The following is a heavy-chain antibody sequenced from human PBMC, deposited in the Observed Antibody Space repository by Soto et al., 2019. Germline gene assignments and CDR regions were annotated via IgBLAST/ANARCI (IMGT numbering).Heavy chain of an antibody. V-gene: IGHV2-5*02. J-gene: IGHJ2*01. CDR2: IYWDDDK. CDR1: GFSLSTSGVG. CDR3: AHHARDEVVPAAGYWYFDF. D-gene: IGHD2-2*01. Sequence: GSGPTLVNPTQTLTLTCTFSGFSLSTSGVGVGWIRQPPGKALEWLALIYWDDDKRYSPSLKSRLTITKDTSKNQVVLTMTDMDPVDTATYYCAHHARDEVVPAAGYWYFDFWGRGALVTVSS.